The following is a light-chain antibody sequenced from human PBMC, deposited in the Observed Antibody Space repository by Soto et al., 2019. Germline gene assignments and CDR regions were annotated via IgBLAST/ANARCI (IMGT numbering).Light chain of an antibody. CDR2: DAS. Sequence: DIQMTQSPSTLSASVGDRVTITCRASQSISTWLAWYQQKPGKAPNLLIYDASSFESGVPLRFIGSGSGTDFTLTISRLEPEDFAVYYCQHYITSLTTCGQGTKVDIK. J-gene: IGKJ1*01. V-gene: IGKV1-5*01. CDR3: QHYITSLTT. CDR1: QSISTW.